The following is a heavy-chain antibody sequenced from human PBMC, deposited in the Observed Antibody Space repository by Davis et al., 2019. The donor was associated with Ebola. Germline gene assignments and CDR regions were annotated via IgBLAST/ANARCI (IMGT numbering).Heavy chain of an antibody. J-gene: IGHJ6*02. CDR2: IVVGSGNT. CDR1: GFTFTSSA. D-gene: IGHD6-19*01. V-gene: IGHV1-58*02. Sequence: SVKVSCKASGFTFTSSAMQWVRQARGQGLEWIGWIVVGSGNTNYAQKFQERVTITRDMSTSTAYMELSSLGSEDTAVYYCAAKASSGWSYGMDVWGQGTTVTVSS. CDR3: AAKASSGWSYGMDV.